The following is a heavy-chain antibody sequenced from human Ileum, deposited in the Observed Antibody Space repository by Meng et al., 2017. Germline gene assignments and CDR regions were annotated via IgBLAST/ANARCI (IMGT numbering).Heavy chain of an antibody. Sequence: GGSLRLSCVASGFIISNYWLSWVRQAPGKGLEWVANIEDNGNRKFHVESVKGRFTISRDNDKNSIFLQINSLSADDTAMYYCAREIIGTASAFDIWGQGTMVTVSS. V-gene: IGHV3-7*01. CDR2: IEDNGNRK. D-gene: IGHD2/OR15-2a*01. CDR1: GFIISNYW. CDR3: AREIIGTASAFDI. J-gene: IGHJ3*02.